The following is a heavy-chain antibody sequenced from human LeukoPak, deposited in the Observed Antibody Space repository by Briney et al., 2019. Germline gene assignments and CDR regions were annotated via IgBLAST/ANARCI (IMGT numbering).Heavy chain of an antibody. CDR2: ISGSGGST. D-gene: IGHD6-13*01. V-gene: IGHV3-23*01. J-gene: IGHJ6*02. Sequence: GGSLRLSCAASGFTFSSYAMSWVRQAPGKGLEWVSAISGSGGSTYYADSVKGRFTISRDNSKNTLYLQMNSLRAEDTAVYYCAKARHSSSWYPTTYYYYGMDVWGQGTTVTVSS. CDR3: AKARHSSSWYPTTYYYYGMDV. CDR1: GFTFSSYA.